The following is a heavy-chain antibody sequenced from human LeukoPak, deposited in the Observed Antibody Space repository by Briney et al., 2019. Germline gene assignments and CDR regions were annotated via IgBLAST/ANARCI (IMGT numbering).Heavy chain of an antibody. CDR1: GGSISSGGYY. CDR3: ARGLLSSGFDP. D-gene: IGHD2-21*02. CDR2: TYYRGST. V-gene: IGHV4-31*03. J-gene: IGHJ5*02. Sequence: PSQALSLTCTVSGGSISSGGYYWSWFRQPPGKGLEWIGYTYYRGSTYYNRSLKSRVTISVDTSKNQFSLKLSSVTAADTAVYYCARGLLSSGFDPWGQGTLVTVSS.